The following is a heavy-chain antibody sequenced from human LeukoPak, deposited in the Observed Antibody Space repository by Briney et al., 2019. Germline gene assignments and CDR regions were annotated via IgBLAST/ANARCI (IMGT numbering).Heavy chain of an antibody. Sequence: GGSLRLSCAASGFTFSSYSMNWVRQAPGKGLEWVSSISSSSSYIYYADSVKGRFTISRDNAKNSLYLQMNSLRAEDTAVYYCARESVAGTPTDYYYMDVWGKGTTVTVSS. CDR3: ARESVAGTPTDYYYMDV. CDR2: ISSSSSYI. CDR1: GFTFSSYS. D-gene: IGHD6-19*01. V-gene: IGHV3-21*01. J-gene: IGHJ6*03.